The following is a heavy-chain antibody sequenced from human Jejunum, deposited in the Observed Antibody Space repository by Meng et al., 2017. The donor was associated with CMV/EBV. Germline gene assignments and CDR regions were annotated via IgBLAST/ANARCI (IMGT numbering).Heavy chain of an antibody. Sequence: QGQLQESGPGLVNPSQPLSLTCTVSGGSVSSGGYYWTWIRQHPGKGLEWFGHIYYSGSTFYNPSLKRRVIISIGTSKNQFSLNLRSVTAADTAVYYCARVSSGWDYFDYWGQGTLVTVSS. CDR2: IYYSGST. V-gene: IGHV4-31*03. CDR3: ARVSSGWDYFDY. CDR1: GGSVSSGGYY. J-gene: IGHJ4*02. D-gene: IGHD6-19*01.